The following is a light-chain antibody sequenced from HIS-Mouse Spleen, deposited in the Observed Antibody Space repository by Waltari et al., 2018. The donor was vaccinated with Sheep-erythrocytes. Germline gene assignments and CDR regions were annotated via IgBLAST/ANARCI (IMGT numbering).Light chain of an antibody. CDR1: QSVSSY. CDR2: DAS. J-gene: IGKJ4*01. V-gene: IGKV3-11*01. Sequence: EIVLTQSPATLSLSPGVSATLSCRASQSVSSYLAWYQQKPGQAPRLLIYDASNRATGIPARFSGSGSGTDFTLTISSLEPEDFAVYYCQQRSNWLTFGGGTKVEIK. CDR3: QQRSNWLT.